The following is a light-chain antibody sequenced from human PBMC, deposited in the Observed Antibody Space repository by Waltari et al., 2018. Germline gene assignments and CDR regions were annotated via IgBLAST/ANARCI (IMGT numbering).Light chain of an antibody. Sequence: QSALTQPRSGSGSPGQSVTISCPGTSSDVGGHDHVSWYQQYPGKGPKLLFYDVSKRPSGFPYRFSASKSGNTASLTISGLQPEDEADYYCCAYAGSYFMVFGGGTRLTVL. CDR1: SSDVGGHDH. J-gene: IGLJ3*02. V-gene: IGLV2-11*01. CDR2: DVS. CDR3: CAYAGSYFMV.